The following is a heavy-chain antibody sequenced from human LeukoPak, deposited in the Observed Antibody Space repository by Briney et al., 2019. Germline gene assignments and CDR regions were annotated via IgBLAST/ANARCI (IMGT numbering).Heavy chain of an antibody. Sequence: GGSLRLSCAASGFTFPDAWMHWVRQAPGKGLEWVGRIKNRNRGRTTDYTAPVKGRFTISRDDSRDTVHLQMNSLKTDDTAVYYCVTGGGQLPYYFTYWGQGTLVTVSS. CDR3: VTGGGQLPYYFTY. CDR1: GFTFPDAW. D-gene: IGHD3-10*01. CDR2: IKNRNRGRTT. V-gene: IGHV3-15*01. J-gene: IGHJ1*01.